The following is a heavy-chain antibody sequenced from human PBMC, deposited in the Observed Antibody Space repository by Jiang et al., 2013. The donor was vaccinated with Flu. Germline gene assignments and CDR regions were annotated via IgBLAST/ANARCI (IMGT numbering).Heavy chain of an antibody. Sequence: TCPGLVKPSETLSLTCTVSGYSISSGYYWGWIRQPPGKGLEWIGSIYHSGSTYYNPSLKSRVTISVDTSKNQFSLKLSSVTAADTAVYYCARVGYGDPEHAFDIWGQGTMVTVSS. CDR1: GYSISSGYY. D-gene: IGHD4-17*01. CDR3: ARVGYGDPEHAFDI. J-gene: IGHJ3*02. V-gene: IGHV4-38-2*02. CDR2: IYHSGST.